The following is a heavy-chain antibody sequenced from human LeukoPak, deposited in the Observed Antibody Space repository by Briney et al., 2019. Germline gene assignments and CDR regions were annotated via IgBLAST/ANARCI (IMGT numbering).Heavy chain of an antibody. D-gene: IGHD1-26*01. V-gene: IGHV3-43*01. CDR1: GFTFDDYT. J-gene: IGHJ4*02. Sequence: GGSLRLSCAASGFTFDDYTMPWVRQAPEKGLEWVSLISWDGGSTYYADSVKGRFTISRDNSKNSLYLQMNSLRTEDTALYYCAKETQVGGIDYWGQGTLVTVSP. CDR2: ISWDGGST. CDR3: AKETQVGGIDY.